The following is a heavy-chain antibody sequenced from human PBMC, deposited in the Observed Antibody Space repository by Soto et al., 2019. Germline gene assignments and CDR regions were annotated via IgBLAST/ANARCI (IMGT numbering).Heavy chain of an antibody. CDR1: GFTFNTYT. V-gene: IGHV3-21*02. D-gene: IGHD2-2*01. J-gene: IGHJ4*02. CDR3: ARETYCSSTSCYLDY. Sequence: EVQLVESGGGLVKPGGSLRLSCAASGFTFNTYTLAWVRQAPGRGLEWVSSVSSSSIYIHYGDSVKGRFTISRDNAQNSAYLQMDSLRADDTAVYYCARETYCSSTSCYLDYWGRGPLVTVSS. CDR2: VSSSSIYI.